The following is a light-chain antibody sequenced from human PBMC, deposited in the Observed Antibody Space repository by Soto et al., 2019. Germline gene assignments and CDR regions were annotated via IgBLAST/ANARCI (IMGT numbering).Light chain of an antibody. Sequence: ERVMTQSPGTLSVSPGERATLSCRASQSVSSNLAWYQQKPGQAPRLLIYGASSRATGIPARFSGSGSGTEFTLTISSLQSEDFAVYHCQQYNNWPLTFGGGTKVEIK. CDR2: GAS. J-gene: IGKJ4*01. CDR1: QSVSSN. V-gene: IGKV3-15*01. CDR3: QQYNNWPLT.